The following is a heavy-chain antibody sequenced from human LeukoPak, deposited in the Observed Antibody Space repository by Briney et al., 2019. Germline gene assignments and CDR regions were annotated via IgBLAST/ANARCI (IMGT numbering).Heavy chain of an antibody. J-gene: IGHJ4*02. Sequence: ASVKVSRKASGYTFTGYYMHWVRQAPGQGLEWMGWINPNSGGTNYAQKFQGRVTMTRDTSISTAYMELSRLRSDDTAVYYCARGLYYDILTGYYSEYYFDYWGQGTLVTVSS. D-gene: IGHD3-9*01. V-gene: IGHV1-2*02. CDR2: INPNSGGT. CDR1: GYTFTGYY. CDR3: ARGLYYDILTGYYSEYYFDY.